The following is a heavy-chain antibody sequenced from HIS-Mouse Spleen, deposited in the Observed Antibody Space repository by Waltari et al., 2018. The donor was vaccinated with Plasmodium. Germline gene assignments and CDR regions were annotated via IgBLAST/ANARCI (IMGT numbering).Heavy chain of an antibody. CDR3: ARGGIVGATIDY. CDR2: INHSGST. D-gene: IGHD1-26*01. CDR1: GGSFSGYY. Sequence: QVQLQQWGAGLLTPSETLSLTCAVYGGSFSGYYWSWIRQPPGKGLEWIGEINHSGSTNYNPSLKSRVTISVDTSKNQFSLKLSSVTAADTAVYYCARGGIVGATIDYWGQGTLVTVSS. J-gene: IGHJ4*02. V-gene: IGHV4-34*01.